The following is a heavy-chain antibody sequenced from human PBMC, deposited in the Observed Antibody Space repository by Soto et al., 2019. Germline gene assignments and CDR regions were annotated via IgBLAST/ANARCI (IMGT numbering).Heavy chain of an antibody. D-gene: IGHD1-26*01. CDR1: GFTFSNAW. V-gene: IGHV3-15*07. J-gene: IGHJ4*02. Sequence: EVQLVESGGGLVKPGGSLRLSCAASGFTFSNAWMNWVRQAPGKGLEWVGGIKSKTDGGTTDYAAPVKGRFTISRDDSKNTLYLQMNSLKTEDTAVYYCTTARASGNKADLFFDYWGQGTLVTVSS. CDR2: IKSKTDGGTT. CDR3: TTARASGNKADLFFDY.